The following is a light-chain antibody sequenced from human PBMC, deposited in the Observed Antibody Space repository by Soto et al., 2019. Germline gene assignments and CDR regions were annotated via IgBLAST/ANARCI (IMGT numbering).Light chain of an antibody. V-gene: IGKV3-15*01. J-gene: IGKJ1*01. CDR2: GAS. CDR1: QSVSTN. Sequence: EIVMTQSPATLSVSPGERATLSCRASQSVSTNLAWYQQKPGQAPRLLISGASTSATSIPARFSGSRSGTELTLTISSLQSEDFAVYFCQQYHDWPWTFGQGTKVEIK. CDR3: QQYHDWPWT.